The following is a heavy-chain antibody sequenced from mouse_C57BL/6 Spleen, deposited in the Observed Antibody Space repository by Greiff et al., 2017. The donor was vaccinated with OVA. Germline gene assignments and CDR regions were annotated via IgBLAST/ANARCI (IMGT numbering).Heavy chain of an antibody. CDR2: INPSNGGT. CDR1: GYTFTSYW. J-gene: IGHJ1*03. D-gene: IGHD1-1*01. Sequence: QVQLQQPGTELVKPGDSVKLSCKASGYTFTSYWMHWVKQRPGQGLEWIGNINPSNGGTNYNEKFKSKATLTVDKSSSTAYMQLSSQTSEDSAVDYCARAAGREWYFDVWGTGTTVTVSS. CDR3: ARAAGREWYFDV. V-gene: IGHV1-53*01.